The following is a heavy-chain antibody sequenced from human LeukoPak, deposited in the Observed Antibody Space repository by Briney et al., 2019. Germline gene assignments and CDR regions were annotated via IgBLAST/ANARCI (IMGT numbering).Heavy chain of an antibody. CDR3: SIFLSQYYYYCRMDV. V-gene: IGHV3-33*01. Sequence: GGSLRLSCVASGFTFRSYGMHWVRQAPGKGLEWVAVICHDGSIKYYADSVKGRFTISRDNSKNTLYLQMGSLRGEDTAVYYCSIFLSQYYYYCRMDVWPQG. CDR1: GFTFRSYG. D-gene: IGHD2-21*01. J-gene: IGHJ6*02. CDR2: ICHDGSIK.